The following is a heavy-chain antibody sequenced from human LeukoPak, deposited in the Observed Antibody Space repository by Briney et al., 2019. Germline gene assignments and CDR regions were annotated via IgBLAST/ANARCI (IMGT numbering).Heavy chain of an antibody. CDR1: GFTVSSNY. CDR2: IYGGGTT. Sequence: GGSLRLSCAASGFTVSSNYMSWVRQAPGKGLEWVSVIYGGGTTYYADSVRGRFTISKDSSKNTLYLQMNTLRAEDTAVYYCARGVREYQLLTNCYFDYWGQGTLVTVSS. CDR3: ARGVREYQLLTNCYFDY. J-gene: IGHJ4*02. D-gene: IGHD2-2*01. V-gene: IGHV3-53*01.